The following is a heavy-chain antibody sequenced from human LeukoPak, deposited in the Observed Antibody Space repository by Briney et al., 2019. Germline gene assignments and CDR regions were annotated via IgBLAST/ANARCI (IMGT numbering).Heavy chain of an antibody. Sequence: GASVKVSCKASGYTFTSYGISWVRQAPGQGLEWMGWISAYNGNTNYAQKLQGRVTMTTDISTSTAYMELRSLRSDDTAVYYCARLARSWRDAYYFDYWGQGTLVTVSS. CDR3: ARLARSWRDAYYFDY. D-gene: IGHD6-13*01. V-gene: IGHV1-18*01. CDR1: GYTFTSYG. J-gene: IGHJ4*02. CDR2: ISAYNGNT.